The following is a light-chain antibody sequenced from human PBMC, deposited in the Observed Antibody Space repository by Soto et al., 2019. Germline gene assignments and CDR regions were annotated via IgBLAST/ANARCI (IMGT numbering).Light chain of an antibody. CDR2: EVS. V-gene: IGLV2-14*01. CDR1: SSDVGGYNY. Sequence: XTGSSSDVGGYNYVSWYQQHPDKAPKLMIYEVSDRQAGVSNRFSGSKSGNTASLTISGLQAEDEADYYCSSYTSSNTLVFGGGTKLTVL. CDR3: SSYTSSNTLV. J-gene: IGLJ3*02.